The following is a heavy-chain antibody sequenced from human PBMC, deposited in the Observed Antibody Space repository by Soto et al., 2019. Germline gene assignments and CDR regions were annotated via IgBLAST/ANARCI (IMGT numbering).Heavy chain of an antibody. CDR3: ARATLIIRHITNLGEASPGVVEH. D-gene: IGHD3-3*01. J-gene: IGHJ1*01. CDR1: GYTFTEYF. V-gene: IGHV1-2*02. CDR2: ISPESGVT. Sequence: QVQLVQSGAEVKMPGASVRVSCEASGYTFTEYFLHWVRQAPGQGLEGMGWISPESGVTNIAPNFEGRVTMTADTAITTAYMQLSGLRYNDTAVYYCARATLIIRHITNLGEASPGVVEHWGQGTLVSVSS.